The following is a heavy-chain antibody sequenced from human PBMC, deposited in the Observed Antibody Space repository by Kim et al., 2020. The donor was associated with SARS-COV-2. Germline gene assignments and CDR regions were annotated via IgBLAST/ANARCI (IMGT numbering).Heavy chain of an antibody. D-gene: IGHD6-19*01. CDR3: ARSSSGWGRGDY. Sequence: SETLSLTCAVYGGSISSSNWWCWVRQPPGKGLGWIGDIHHSGSTNYNPSLKRRVTISVDKSKHQSSMKLSSVTAADTAVYYCARSSSGWGRGDYWGQGTLVTVSS. CDR1: GGSISSSNW. J-gene: IGHJ4*02. CDR2: IHHSGST. V-gene: IGHV4-4*02.